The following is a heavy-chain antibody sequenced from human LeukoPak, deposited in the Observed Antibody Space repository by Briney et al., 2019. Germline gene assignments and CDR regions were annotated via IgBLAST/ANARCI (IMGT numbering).Heavy chain of an antibody. CDR2: ISRHNANT. D-gene: IGHD5-24*01. CDR3: ARAGWLYNWFDP. CDR1: GYTFVSYG. V-gene: IGHV1-18*01. Sequence: SVKVSCKPSGYTFVSYGISWVRQAPGQGLEWMGWISRHNANTDYAQKFQGRVIMTKDTSTSTVYMELRSLRSDDTAVYYCARAGWLYNWFDPWGQGTLVTVSS. J-gene: IGHJ5*02.